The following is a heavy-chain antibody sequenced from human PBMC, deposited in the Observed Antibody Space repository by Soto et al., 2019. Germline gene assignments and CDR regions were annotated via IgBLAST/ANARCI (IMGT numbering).Heavy chain of an antibody. CDR1: GGSISCHG. CDR2: IFFSGGT. Sequence: SETRSRTWTVSGGSISCHGCTWIWQSPGKGLEWIGYIFFSGGTNYNPSLKSGVTISVDTSKNQFSLKMSSVTAADTAVYYCARVGSSGWSPDYWGRGILVTVS. D-gene: IGHD6-19*01. V-gene: IGHV4-59*11. CDR3: ARVGSSGWSPDY. J-gene: IGHJ4*02.